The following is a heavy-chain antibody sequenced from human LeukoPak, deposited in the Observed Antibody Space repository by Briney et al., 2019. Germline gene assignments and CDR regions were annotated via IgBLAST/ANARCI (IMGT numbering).Heavy chain of an antibody. J-gene: IGHJ4*02. CDR2: ISSRSGYI. D-gene: IGHD6-19*01. CDR3: ASFDSSGWHYFDY. Sequence: AGGSLRLSCAASGFTFSSYSMSWVRQAPGKGLEWVSSISSRSGYIYYEDSVKGRFTISRDNAKNSLHLQMNTLRAEDTAVYYCASFDSSGWHYFDYWGQGTLVTVSA. CDR1: GFTFSSYS. V-gene: IGHV3-21*01.